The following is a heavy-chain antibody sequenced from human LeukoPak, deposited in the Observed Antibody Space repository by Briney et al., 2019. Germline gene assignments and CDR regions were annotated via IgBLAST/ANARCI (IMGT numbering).Heavy chain of an antibody. D-gene: IGHD2-2*02. J-gene: IGHJ4*02. V-gene: IGHV4-31*03. Sequence: RPSETLSLTCTVSGGSISSGGYYWSWIRQHPGKGLEWIGYIYYSGRTYYNPSLKSRVTISVDTSKNQFSLKLSSVTAADTAVYYCARDSSGLYCSSTSCHSGFDYWGQGTLVTVSS. CDR2: IYYSGRT. CDR3: ARDSSGLYCSSTSCHSGFDY. CDR1: GGSISSGGYY.